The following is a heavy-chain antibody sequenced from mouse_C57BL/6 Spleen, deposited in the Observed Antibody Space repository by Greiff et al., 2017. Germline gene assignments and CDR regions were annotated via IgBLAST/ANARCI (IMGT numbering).Heavy chain of an antibody. CDR3: ARDGSSYSVAY. D-gene: IGHD1-1*01. V-gene: IGHV1-82*01. J-gene: IGHJ3*01. Sequence: QVHVKQSGPELVKPGASVKISCKASGYAFSSSWMNWVKQRPGKGLEWIGRIYPGDGDTNYNGKFKGKATLTADKSSSTAYMQLSSLTSEDSAVYFCARDGSSYSVAYWGQGTLVTVSA. CDR1: GYAFSSSW. CDR2: IYPGDGDT.